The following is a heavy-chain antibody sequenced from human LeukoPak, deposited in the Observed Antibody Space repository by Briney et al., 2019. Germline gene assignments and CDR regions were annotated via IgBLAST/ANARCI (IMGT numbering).Heavy chain of an antibody. J-gene: IGHJ4*02. Sequence: GGSLRLSCAASGFTFSSYAMHWVRQAPGKGLEWVAVISYDGSNKYYADSVKGRFTISRGNSKNTLYVQMNSLRDEDTAVYYCAKGQRWESPHYLDSWGQGTLVTVSS. D-gene: IGHD1-26*01. CDR1: GFTFSSYA. CDR2: ISYDGSNK. CDR3: AKGQRWESPHYLDS. V-gene: IGHV3-30*04.